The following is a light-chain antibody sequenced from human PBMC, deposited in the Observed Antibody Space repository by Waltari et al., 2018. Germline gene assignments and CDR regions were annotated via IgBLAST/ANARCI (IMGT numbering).Light chain of an antibody. Sequence: QSVLTQPPPASGAPGQTVAIPCSGSASTLDRHVLTWSQQFPGTAPKLLIYSNDQRPSGVPGRFSGSKSGTSASLAISGLQSEDEAHYYCAAWDDSINGPAFGGGTKLTVL. CDR1: ASTLDRHV. CDR3: AAWDDSINGPA. CDR2: SND. J-gene: IGLJ3*02. V-gene: IGLV1-44*01.